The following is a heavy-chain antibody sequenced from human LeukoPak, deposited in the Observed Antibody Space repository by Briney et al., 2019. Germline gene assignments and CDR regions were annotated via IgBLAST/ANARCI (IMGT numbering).Heavy chain of an antibody. CDR2: IIPIFGTA. V-gene: IGHV1-69*13. D-gene: IGHD2-2*02. J-gene: IGHJ5*02. Sequence: GASVKVSCKASGGTFSSYAISWVRQAPGQGLEWMGGIIPIFGTANYAQKFQGRVTITADEPTSTAYMELSSLRSEDTAVYYCAVISQLLYGWFDPWGQGTLVTVSS. CDR3: AVISQLLYGWFDP. CDR1: GGTFSSYA.